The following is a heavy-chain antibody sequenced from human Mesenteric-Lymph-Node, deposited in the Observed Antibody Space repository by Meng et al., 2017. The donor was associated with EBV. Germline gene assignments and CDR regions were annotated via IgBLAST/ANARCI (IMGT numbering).Heavy chain of an antibody. CDR2: IYYSGTT. CDR3: ARLMGGAYYFDY. J-gene: IGHJ4*02. Sequence: QLQLKEAGPGLVKPSETLSLTCSVSGGSISSSGYYWGWIRQPPGKGLEWIGSIYYSGTTYYNPSLKSRVTTSVDTSQEQFSLKLSSVTAADTAVYYCARLMGGAYYFDYWGQGTLVTVSS. D-gene: IGHD2-21*01. CDR1: GGSISSSGYY. V-gene: IGHV4-39*01.